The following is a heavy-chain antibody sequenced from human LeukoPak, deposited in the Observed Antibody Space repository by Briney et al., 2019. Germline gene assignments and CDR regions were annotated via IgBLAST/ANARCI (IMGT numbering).Heavy chain of an antibody. V-gene: IGHV3-15*01. CDR3: ATHKTSGSWGY. CDR1: GFTFSSYA. Sequence: GGSLRLSCAASGFTFSSYAMSWVRQAPGKGLEWVGRIKSKYDGGTTDYAAPVKGRFTISRDDSKNTVYLQMNSLKTEDTAVYYCATHKTSGSWGYWGQGTLVTVSS. CDR2: IKSKYDGGTT. D-gene: IGHD1-26*01. J-gene: IGHJ4*02.